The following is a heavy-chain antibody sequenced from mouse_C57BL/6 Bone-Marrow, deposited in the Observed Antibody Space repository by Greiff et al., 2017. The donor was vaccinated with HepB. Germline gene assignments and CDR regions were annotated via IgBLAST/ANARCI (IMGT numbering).Heavy chain of an antibody. CDR1: GYTFTSYW. V-gene: IGHV1-74*01. CDR3: AIKMNMEDYYGSSSCWYFDV. J-gene: IGHJ1*03. CDR2: IHHSDSDT. Sequence: QVQLLQSGAELVKPGASVKVSCKASGYTFTSYWMHWVKQRPGQGLEWIGRIHHSDSDTNYNQKFKGKGTLTVDKSSSTAYMQISSLTSEDSAVYYCAIKMNMEDYYGSSSCWYFDVWGTGTTVTVSS. D-gene: IGHD1-1*01.